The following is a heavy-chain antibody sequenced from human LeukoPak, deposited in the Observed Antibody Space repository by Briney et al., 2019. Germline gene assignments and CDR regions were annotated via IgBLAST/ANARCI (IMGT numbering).Heavy chain of an antibody. CDR3: ASTPREGSGNFYYMDV. V-gene: IGHV3-53*01. CDR2: IYSGGST. D-gene: IGHD3-10*01. J-gene: IGHJ6*03. Sequence: GGSLRLSCAASGFTVSSNYMSWVRQAPGKGLEWVSVIYSGGSTYYADSVKGRFTISRDNAKNSLYLQMNSLRAEDTAVYYCASTPREGSGNFYYMDVWGKGTTVTVSS. CDR1: GFTVSSNY.